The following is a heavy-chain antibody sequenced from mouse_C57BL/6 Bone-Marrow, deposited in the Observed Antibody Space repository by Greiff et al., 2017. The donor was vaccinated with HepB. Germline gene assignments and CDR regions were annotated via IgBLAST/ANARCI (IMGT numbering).Heavy chain of an antibody. Sequence: VKLQESGAELARPGASVKLSCKASGYTFTSYGISWVKQRTGQGLEWIGEIYPRSGNTYYNEKFKGKATLTADKSSSTAYMELRSLTSEDSAVYFCARRIYYDYDDYFDYWGQGTTLTVSS. CDR1: GYTFTSYG. V-gene: IGHV1-81*01. CDR3: ARRIYYDYDDYFDY. J-gene: IGHJ2*01. CDR2: IYPRSGNT. D-gene: IGHD2-4*01.